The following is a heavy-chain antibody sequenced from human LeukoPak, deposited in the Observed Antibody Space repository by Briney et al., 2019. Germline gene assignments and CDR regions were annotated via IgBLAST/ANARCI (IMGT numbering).Heavy chain of an antibody. V-gene: IGHV1-2*02. Sequence: ASVKVSCKASGYTFSGYYMHWVRQAPGQGLEWVGWINPNSGGTNYAQKLQGRVTMTTDTSTSTAYMELRSLKSDDTAVYYCASLKNYYDSSGYLVTDAFDIWGQGTMVTVSS. CDR1: GYTFSGYY. CDR3: ASLKNYYDSSGYLVTDAFDI. J-gene: IGHJ3*02. CDR2: INPNSGGT. D-gene: IGHD3-22*01.